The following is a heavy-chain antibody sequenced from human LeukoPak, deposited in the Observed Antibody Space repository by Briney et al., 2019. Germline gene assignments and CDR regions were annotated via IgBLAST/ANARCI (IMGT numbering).Heavy chain of an antibody. Sequence: SETLSLTCTVSGGSISSYYWSWIRQPAGKGLEWIGRIYTSGSTNYNPSLKSRVTMSVDTSKNQFSLKLSSVTAADTAVYYCARVSSGSYGASYYYYYMDVWGKGTTVTVSS. D-gene: IGHD1-26*01. CDR2: IYTSGST. J-gene: IGHJ6*03. CDR3: ARVSSGSYGASYYYYYMDV. V-gene: IGHV4-4*07. CDR1: GGSISSYY.